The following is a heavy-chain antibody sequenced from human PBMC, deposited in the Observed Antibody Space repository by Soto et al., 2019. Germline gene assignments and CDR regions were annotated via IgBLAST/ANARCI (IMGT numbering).Heavy chain of an antibody. CDR1: GGTFSSYA. CDR3: ARAQPDNYYGSLA. D-gene: IGHD3-10*01. V-gene: IGHV1-69*05. Sequence: SVKVSCKASGGTFSSYAISWVRQAPGQGLEWMGGIIPIFGTANYAQKLQGRVTMTTDTSTSTAYMELRSLRPDDTAVYYCARAQPDNYYGSLAWGQGTLVTVSS. J-gene: IGHJ5*02. CDR2: IIPIFGTA.